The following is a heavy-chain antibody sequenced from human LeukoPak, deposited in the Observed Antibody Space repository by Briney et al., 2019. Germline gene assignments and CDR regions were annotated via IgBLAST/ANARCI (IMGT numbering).Heavy chain of an antibody. CDR2: IYYSGST. D-gene: IGHD3-3*01. CDR1: GGSISSYY. CDR3: ARASNYDFWGGSALYYYMDV. Sequence: KPSETLSLTCTVSGGSISSYYWSWIRQPPGKGLEWIGYIYYSGSTNYNPSLKSRVTISVDTSKNQFSLKLSSVTAADTAVYYCARASNYDFWGGSALYYYMDVWGKGTTVTVSS. J-gene: IGHJ6*03. V-gene: IGHV4-59*01.